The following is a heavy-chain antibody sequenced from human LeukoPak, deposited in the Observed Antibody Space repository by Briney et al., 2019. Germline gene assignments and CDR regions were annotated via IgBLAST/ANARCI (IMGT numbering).Heavy chain of an antibody. Sequence: GGSLRLSCAASGFTFSSYEMNWVRQAPGKGLEWVSYISSSGSTIYYADSVKGRFTISRDNAKNSLYLQMNSLRAEDTAVYYCAREGGLGYCSGGSCYLDAFDIWGQGTMVTVSS. V-gene: IGHV3-48*03. D-gene: IGHD2-15*01. CDR1: GFTFSSYE. CDR2: ISSSGSTI. J-gene: IGHJ3*02. CDR3: AREGGLGYCSGGSCYLDAFDI.